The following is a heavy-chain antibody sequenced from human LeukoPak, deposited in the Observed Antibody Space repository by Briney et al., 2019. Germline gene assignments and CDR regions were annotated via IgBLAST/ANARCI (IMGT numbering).Heavy chain of an antibody. V-gene: IGHV3-21*01. Sequence: EGSLRLSCAASGFTFSSYSMNWVRRAPGKGLEWVSSISSSSSYIYYADSVKGRFTTSRDNAKNSLYLQMNSLRAEDTAVYYCARDYGSGYYPDWGQGTLVTVSS. CDR3: ARDYGSGYYPD. D-gene: IGHD3-22*01. CDR2: ISSSSSYI. CDR1: GFTFSSYS. J-gene: IGHJ4*02.